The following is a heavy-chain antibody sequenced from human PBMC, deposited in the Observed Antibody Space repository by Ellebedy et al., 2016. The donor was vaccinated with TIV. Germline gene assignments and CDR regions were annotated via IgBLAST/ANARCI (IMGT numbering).Heavy chain of an antibody. D-gene: IGHD1-14*01. CDR1: GGAFSGNY. CDR3: ARAVFGTKFDF. V-gene: IGHV4-34*01. Sequence: MPGGSLRLSCAVYGGAFSGNYWSWIRQPPGKGLEWIGTFNHSGSTNYNPSLKSRFTISVDTSKNQLSLKLSSVTAADTAVYYCARAVFGTKFDFWGQGTLVTVSS. J-gene: IGHJ4*02. CDR2: FNHSGST.